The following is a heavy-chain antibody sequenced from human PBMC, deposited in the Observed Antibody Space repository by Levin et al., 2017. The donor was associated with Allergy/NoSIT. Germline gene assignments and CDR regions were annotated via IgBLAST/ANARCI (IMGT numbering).Heavy chain of an antibody. D-gene: IGHD5-12*01. CDR1: GLTLMNYG. CDR2: ISSNGDNT. J-gene: IGHJ3*02. CDR3: VKRGYSCPGLALDI. V-gene: IGHV3-64D*06. Sequence: GESLKISCSASGLTLMNYGMYWIRQAPGKGLEFVSAISSNGDNTHYADSVKGRFTISRDNSKNTLYLQLSSLRAEDTAVYYCVKRGYSCPGLALDIWGQGTMVTVSS.